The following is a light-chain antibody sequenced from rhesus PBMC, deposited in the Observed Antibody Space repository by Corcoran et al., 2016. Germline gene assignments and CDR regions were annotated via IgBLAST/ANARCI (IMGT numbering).Light chain of an antibody. CDR3: QQDYSWPLT. Sequence: EIVMTQSPATLSLSPGERATLSCRASQSVSSSLAWYQQQPGQAPQLLIYGASSRAPGIPDRFSGSGSGTEVTLTSSSLEPEDVGVYYWQQDYSWPLTFGGGTKVELK. CDR1: QSVSSS. CDR2: GAS. V-gene: IGKV3-42*01. J-gene: IGKJ4*01.